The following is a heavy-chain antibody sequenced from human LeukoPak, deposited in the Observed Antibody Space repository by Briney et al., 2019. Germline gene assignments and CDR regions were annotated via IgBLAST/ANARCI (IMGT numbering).Heavy chain of an antibody. CDR1: GYTFTSYG. CDR3: ARDSPARQKYSSGWYGFDY. J-gene: IGHJ4*02. Sequence: ASVKVSCKASGYTFTSYGISWVRQAPGQGLEWMGWISAYNGNTNYAQKLQGRVTMTTDTSTSTAYMELRSLRSDDTAVYYCARDSPARQKYSSGWYGFDYWGQGTLVTVSS. V-gene: IGHV1-18*01. CDR2: ISAYNGNT. D-gene: IGHD6-19*01.